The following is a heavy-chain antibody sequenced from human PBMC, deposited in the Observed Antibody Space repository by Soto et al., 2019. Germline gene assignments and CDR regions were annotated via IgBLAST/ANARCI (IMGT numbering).Heavy chain of an antibody. CDR2: ISSSGSTI. J-gene: IGHJ6*02. Sequence: GYLRLSSADSGFTFIDYYISCIRHSPLKCREWVSYISSSGSTIYYADSVKGRFTISRDNAKNSLYLQMNSLRAEDTAVYYCAVPTGYSSGWSSYYYGMDVWGQGTTVTVSS. CDR3: AVPTGYSSGWSSYYYGMDV. CDR1: GFTFIDYY. V-gene: IGHV3-11*01. D-gene: IGHD6-19*01.